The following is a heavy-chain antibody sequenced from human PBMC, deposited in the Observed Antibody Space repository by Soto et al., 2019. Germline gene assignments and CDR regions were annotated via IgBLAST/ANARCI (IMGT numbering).Heavy chain of an antibody. D-gene: IGHD6-13*01. V-gene: IGHV3-73*01. CDR3: TSPGYSSSWYGGPGYYYYGMDV. CDR1: GFTFSGSA. J-gene: IGHJ6*02. Sequence: GESLKISCAASGFTFSGSAMHWVRQASGKGLEWVGRIRSKANSYATAYAASVKGRFTISRDDSKNTAYLQMNSLKTEDTAVYYCTSPGYSSSWYGGPGYYYYGMDVWGQGTTVTVSS. CDR2: IRSKANSYAT.